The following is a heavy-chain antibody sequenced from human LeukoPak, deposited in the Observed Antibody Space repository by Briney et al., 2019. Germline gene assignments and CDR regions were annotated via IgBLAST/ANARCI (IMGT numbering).Heavy chain of an antibody. CDR2: ISYDGSNK. D-gene: IGHD3-22*01. J-gene: IGHJ4*02. CDR3: AKDLGYDSSGYYSNYFDY. Sequence: PGGSLRLSCAASGFTFSSYGMHWVRQAPGKGLEWVAVISYDGSNKYYADSVKGRFTISRDNSKNTLYLQMNSLRAEDTAVYYCAKDLGYDSSGYYSNYFDYWGQGTLVTVSS. CDR1: GFTFSSYG. V-gene: IGHV3-30*18.